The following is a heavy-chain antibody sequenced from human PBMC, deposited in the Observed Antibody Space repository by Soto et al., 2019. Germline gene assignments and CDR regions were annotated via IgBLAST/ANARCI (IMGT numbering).Heavy chain of an antibody. V-gene: IGHV3-74*01. CDR1: GFTFRTYW. J-gene: IGHJ4*02. D-gene: IGHD3-22*01. CDR2: IKSDGSGT. CDR3: VRGDGDYHDGKGYLGRH. Sequence: EVQLVESGGGLVQLGGSLRLSCEASGFTFRTYWMHWVRQAPGKGLVWVSRIKSDGSGTYYADSVEGRFTIPRDNAQNTLYLQMNSLRAEDTAVYYCVRGDGDYHDGKGYLGRHWGQGTLVTVSS.